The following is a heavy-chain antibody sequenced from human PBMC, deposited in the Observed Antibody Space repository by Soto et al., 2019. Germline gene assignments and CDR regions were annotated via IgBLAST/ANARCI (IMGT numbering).Heavy chain of an antibody. CDR1: GYTFTNYW. J-gene: IGHJ6*02. CDR2: IYPGDSDT. V-gene: IGHV5-51*01. CDR3: AASIFYYGMDV. Sequence: GESLKISCKGSGYTFTNYWIGWVRQMPGKGPEWMGIIYPGDSDTKYNPSFQGQVTISADKSITTTYLQWSSLKASDAAIYYCAASIFYYGMDVWGQGTTVTVSS.